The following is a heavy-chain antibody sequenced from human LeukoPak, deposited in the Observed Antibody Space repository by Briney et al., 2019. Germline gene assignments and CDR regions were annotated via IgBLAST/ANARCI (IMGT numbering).Heavy chain of an antibody. Sequence: QPGGSLRLSCAASGFTFSSYAVHWVRQAPGKGLEWVAVISYDGSNKYYADSVKGRFTISRDNSKNTLYLQMNSLRAEDTAAYYCAREMPPVVTPYFDYWGQGTLVTVSS. J-gene: IGHJ4*02. V-gene: IGHV3-30*04. D-gene: IGHD4-23*01. CDR3: AREMPPVVTPYFDY. CDR2: ISYDGSNK. CDR1: GFTFSSYA.